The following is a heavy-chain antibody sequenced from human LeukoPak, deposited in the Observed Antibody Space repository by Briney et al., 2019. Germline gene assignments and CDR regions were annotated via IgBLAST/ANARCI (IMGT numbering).Heavy chain of an antibody. Sequence: SETLSLTCSVSGDSMLGYYWSWIRQPPGKGLEWIGYIYYTGTTNYNPSLKSRVTISVDTSKNQFSLRLTSVSAADTAVYFCARDFDGDYGARWGQGILVSVSP. D-gene: IGHD4-17*01. CDR3: ARDFDGDYGAR. J-gene: IGHJ4*02. V-gene: IGHV4-59*01. CDR2: IYYTGTT. CDR1: GDSMLGYY.